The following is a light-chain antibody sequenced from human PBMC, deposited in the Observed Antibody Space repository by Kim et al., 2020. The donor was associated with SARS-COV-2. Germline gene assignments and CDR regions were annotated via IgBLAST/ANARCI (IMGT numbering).Light chain of an antibody. CDR3: QQYGSTLLT. J-gene: IGKJ4*01. CDR2: GAS. Sequence: EIVLTQSPGTLSLSPGERATLSCRASQIVTSNYLAWYQQKPGQAPRLLIYGASSRAAGIPDRFSGSGSGTDFTLTINRLEPEDFAVYWCQQYGSTLLTFGGGTKVEIK. CDR1: QIVTSNY. V-gene: IGKV3-20*01.